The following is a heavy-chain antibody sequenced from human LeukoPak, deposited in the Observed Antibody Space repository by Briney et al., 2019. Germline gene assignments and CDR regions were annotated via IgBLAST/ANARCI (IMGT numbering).Heavy chain of an antibody. CDR2: IRSKAYGGTT. D-gene: IGHD3-3*01. CDR1: GFTFGDHA. Sequence: GGSLRLSCTASGFTFGDHAMSWVRQAPGKGLEWVGFIRSKAYGGTTEYAASVKGRFTISRDDSKSIAYLQMNSLKTEDTAVYYCTRDFYYDFWSGPEYYYYYYMDVWGKGTTVTVSS. V-gene: IGHV3-49*04. CDR3: TRDFYYDFWSGPEYYYYYYMDV. J-gene: IGHJ6*03.